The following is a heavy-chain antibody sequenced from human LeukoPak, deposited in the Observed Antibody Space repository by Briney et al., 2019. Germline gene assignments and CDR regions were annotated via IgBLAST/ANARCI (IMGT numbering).Heavy chain of an antibody. CDR3: ARPGRVPYFDP. Sequence: PSQTLSLTCTVSGDSISSGDYYWSWIRQPAGMGLEWIGRIYTSGSTNYNPSLKSPVTMSVDTSKNQFSLNLNSVTAADTSVYFCARPGRVPYFDPWGQGTLVTVSS. D-gene: IGHD5-24*01. CDR2: IYTSGST. V-gene: IGHV4-61*02. CDR1: GDSISSGDYY. J-gene: IGHJ5*02.